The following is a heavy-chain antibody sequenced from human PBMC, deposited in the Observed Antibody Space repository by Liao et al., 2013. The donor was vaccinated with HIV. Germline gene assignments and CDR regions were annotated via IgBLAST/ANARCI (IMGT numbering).Heavy chain of an antibody. CDR1: GGSLSGYF. V-gene: IGHV4-34*01. D-gene: IGHD1-14*01. CDR2: INRGGST. J-gene: IGHJ6*03. Sequence: QVQLQQWGEGLLTTSETLSLTCAVYGGSLSGYFWTWIRQSPGKGLEWIGEINRGGSTNYNPSLKSRVTMSVDTSKNQFSLNLTSVTAADTADYYCARDRGLIEGRYYSYYMDGWGKGTTVTVSS. CDR3: ARDRGLIEGRYYSYYMDG.